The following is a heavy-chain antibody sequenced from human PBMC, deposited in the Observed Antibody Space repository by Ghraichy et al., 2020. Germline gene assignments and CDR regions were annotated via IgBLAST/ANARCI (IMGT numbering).Heavy chain of an antibody. V-gene: IGHV1-2*02. J-gene: IGHJ6*02. CDR1: GYTFTGYY. CDR3: ASMTAAGTVYYYYYGMDV. Sequence: ASVKVSCKASGYTFTGYYMHWVRQAPGQGLEWMGWINPNSGGTNYAQKFQGRVTMTRDTSISTAYMELSRLRSDDTAVYYCASMTAAGTVYYYYYGMDVWGQGTTVTVSS. D-gene: IGHD6-13*01. CDR2: INPNSGGT.